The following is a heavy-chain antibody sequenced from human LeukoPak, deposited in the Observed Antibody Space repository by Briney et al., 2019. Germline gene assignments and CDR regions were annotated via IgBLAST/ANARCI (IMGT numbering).Heavy chain of an antibody. CDR3: AGTGITSNDY. Sequence: SETLSLTCTVSGASISISSYYWGWIRQPPGKGLEWIGSIYYSGSTYYNPSLKSRVTISVDTSKNQFSLKLSSVTAAATAVYYCAGTGITSNDYWGQGTLVTVSS. CDR1: GASISISSYY. CDR2: IYYSGST. D-gene: IGHD3-10*01. J-gene: IGHJ4*02. V-gene: IGHV4-39*01.